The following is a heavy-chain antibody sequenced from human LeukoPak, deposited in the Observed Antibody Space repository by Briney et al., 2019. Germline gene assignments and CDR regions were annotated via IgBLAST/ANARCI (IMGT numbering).Heavy chain of an antibody. V-gene: IGHV3-7*03. J-gene: IGHJ4*02. CDR2: IKQEESEK. CDR3: ARRSYAYSYDSGGYSPVHYFDY. CDR1: GFHLRYYW. D-gene: IGHD3-22*01. Sequence: GGPLRLLCAVSGFHLRYYWMTGLRQAPGKGLAWVPNIKQEESEKHYEDFVKGRFPISRNNAKNSLFPQMNSLSAGNPAVDLFARRSYAYSYDSGGYSPVHYFDYWGRGTLATVSS.